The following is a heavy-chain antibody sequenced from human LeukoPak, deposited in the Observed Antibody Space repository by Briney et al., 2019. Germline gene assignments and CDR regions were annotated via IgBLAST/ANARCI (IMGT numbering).Heavy chain of an antibody. J-gene: IGHJ4*02. CDR1: GFTFSSYG. CDR2: IRYDGSNK. CDR3: AKAFGTTVTHLYGFDY. V-gene: IGHV3-30*02. Sequence: GGSLRFSCAASGFTFSSYGMHWVRQAPGKGLEWVAFIRYDGSNKYYADSVKGRFTISRDNSKNTLYLQMNSLRAEDTAVYYCAKAFGTTVTHLYGFDYWGQGTLVTVSS. D-gene: IGHD4-17*01.